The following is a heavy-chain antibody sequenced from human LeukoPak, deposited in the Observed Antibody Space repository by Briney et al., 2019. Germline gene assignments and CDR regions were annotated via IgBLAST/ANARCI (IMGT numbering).Heavy chain of an antibody. CDR2: IVVGSGNT. CDR3: AADSPRGYGMDV. J-gene: IGHJ6*04. Sequence: TSVKVSCKASGFTFTSSAVQWVRQARGQRLEWIGWIVVGSGNTNYAHKLQERVTITRDMSTSTAYMELSSLRSEDTAVYYCAADSPRGYGMDVWGKGTTVTVSS. V-gene: IGHV1-58*01. CDR1: GFTFTSSA. D-gene: IGHD3-10*01.